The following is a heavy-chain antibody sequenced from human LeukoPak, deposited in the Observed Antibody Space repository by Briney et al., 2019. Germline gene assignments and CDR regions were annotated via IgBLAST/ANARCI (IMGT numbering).Heavy chain of an antibody. Sequence: PGGSLRLSCTASGFTFGDYAMSWFRQAPGKGLEWVSLIRDKAYGGTTEYAAYVKGRFTISRDDSKNIAYLQVNSLKTEDTGVYYCTRDCSSTNCFVDSWGQGTLVTVSS. D-gene: IGHD2-2*01. J-gene: IGHJ4*02. CDR3: TRDCSSTNCFVDS. CDR2: IRDKAYGGTT. V-gene: IGHV3-49*03. CDR1: GFTFGDYA.